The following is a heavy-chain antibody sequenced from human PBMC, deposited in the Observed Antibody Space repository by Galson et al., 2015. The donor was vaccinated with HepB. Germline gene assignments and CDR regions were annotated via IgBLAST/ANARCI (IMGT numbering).Heavy chain of an antibody. J-gene: IGHJ6*03. D-gene: IGHD1-1*01. V-gene: IGHV3-7*03. CDR3: TRDIQGPNEYYMDV. CDR1: GFRLSNYW. Sequence: SLRLSCAASGFRLSNYWMSWVRQAPGKGLEWVANMKHDGSQIYYVDSVKGRFTISRDNAKNSLYLQMNSLRVEDTAMYYCTRDIQGPNEYYMDVWGKGTPVIVSS. CDR2: MKHDGSQI.